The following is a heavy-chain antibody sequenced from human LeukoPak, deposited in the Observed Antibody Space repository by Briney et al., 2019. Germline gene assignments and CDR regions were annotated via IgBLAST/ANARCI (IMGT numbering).Heavy chain of an antibody. Sequence: GGSLRLSRAASGFTVSSNYMSWVRQAPGKGLEWVSVIYSGVSAHYADSVKGRFTIPRDNSKNTFYLQMNSLRVEDTAVYYRARAPTGQVTTSYYYYGLDVWGQGTTVTVSS. D-gene: IGHD4-17*01. CDR2: IYSGVSA. CDR1: GFTVSSNY. J-gene: IGHJ6*02. CDR3: ARAPTGQVTTSYYYYGLDV. V-gene: IGHV3-66*01.